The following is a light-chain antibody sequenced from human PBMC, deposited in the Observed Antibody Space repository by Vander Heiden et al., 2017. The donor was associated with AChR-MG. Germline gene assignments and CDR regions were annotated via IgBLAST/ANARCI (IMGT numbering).Light chain of an antibody. CDR3: QAWDSSTLVV. CDR2: QDS. Sequence: SYELTQPPSVSVSPGPTASITCSGAKLGDKYACWYQQKTSQSPVRGIDQDSKRQSGIPERFSCSNAGNTATLTISGPQAMEEADYYWQAWDSSTLVVVGGGTKLTGL. V-gene: IGLV3-1*01. CDR1: KLGDKY. J-gene: IGLJ2*01.